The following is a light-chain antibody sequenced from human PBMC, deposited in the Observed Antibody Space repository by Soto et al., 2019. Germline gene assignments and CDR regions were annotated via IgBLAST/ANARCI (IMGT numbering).Light chain of an antibody. J-gene: IGKJ4*01. CDR1: QGIRNA. CDR2: AAS. Sequence: AIQMTQSPSSLSASVGDRVTITCRASQGIRNALGWYQQKPGKAPNLLISAASNLESGVPSRFSGSGSGTDFTLTISSLQPEDFGTYYCLQDYNYPLTFGGGTKVDIK. V-gene: IGKV1-6*01. CDR3: LQDYNYPLT.